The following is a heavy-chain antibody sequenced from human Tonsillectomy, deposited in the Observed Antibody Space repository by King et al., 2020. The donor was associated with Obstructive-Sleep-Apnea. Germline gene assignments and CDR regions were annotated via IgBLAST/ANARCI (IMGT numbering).Heavy chain of an antibody. Sequence: VQLVESGGGLVQPGGSLRLSCAASGFTFSSYSMSWVRQAPGKGLELVSGISGSGDSTYYSDSVKGRFTISRDNSKNTLYLQMNSLRAEDTAVYYCAKEKGVVVITRAFGYWGQGTLVTVSS. CDR1: GFTFSSYS. CDR2: ISGSGDST. D-gene: IGHD3-22*01. J-gene: IGHJ4*02. V-gene: IGHV3-23*04. CDR3: AKEKGVVVITRAFGY.